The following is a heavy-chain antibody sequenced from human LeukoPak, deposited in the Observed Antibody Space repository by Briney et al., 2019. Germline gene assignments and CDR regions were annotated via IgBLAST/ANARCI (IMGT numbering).Heavy chain of an antibody. V-gene: IGHV3-74*01. CDR3: GREGPRGYSGYVIDY. CDR1: GFNFSSYW. Sequence: GGSLRLSCAASGFNFSSYWMHWLRQAPGKGLVWISRINYDGTTKSYADSVKGRFTISRDNAKNTRYLQMNSLRAEDTAAFYCGREGPRGYSGYVIDYWGQGTPITVPS. J-gene: IGHJ4*02. D-gene: IGHD5-12*01. CDR2: INYDGTTK.